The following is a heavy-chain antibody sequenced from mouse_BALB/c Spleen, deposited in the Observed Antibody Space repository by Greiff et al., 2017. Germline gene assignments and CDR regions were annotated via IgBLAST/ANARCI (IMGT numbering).Heavy chain of an antibody. CDR1: GYNFTSYW. Sequence: QVQLQQPGAELVKPGTSVKLSCKASGYNFTSYWINWVKLRPGQGLEWIGDIYPGSGSTNYNEKFKSKATLTVDTSSSTAYMQLSSLASEDSALYYCAREVRLRYFDYWGQGTTLTVSS. V-gene: IGHV1-55*01. D-gene: IGHD1-2*01. CDR2: IYPGSGST. CDR3: AREVRLRYFDY. J-gene: IGHJ2*01.